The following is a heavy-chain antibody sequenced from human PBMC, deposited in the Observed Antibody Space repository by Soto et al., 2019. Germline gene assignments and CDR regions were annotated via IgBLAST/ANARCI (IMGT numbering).Heavy chain of an antibody. V-gene: IGHV3-30*18. CDR3: AKDSGYDFWSGYYWRSFYYYVMDV. CDR1: GFTFSSYG. CDR2: ISYDGSNK. Sequence: GGSLRLSCAASGFTFSSYGMHWVRQAPGKGLEWVAVISYDGSNKYYADSVKGRFTISRDNSKNTLYLQMNSLRAEDTAVYYCAKDSGYDFWSGYYWRSFYYYVMDVWGQGTTVTVSS. D-gene: IGHD3-3*01. J-gene: IGHJ6*02.